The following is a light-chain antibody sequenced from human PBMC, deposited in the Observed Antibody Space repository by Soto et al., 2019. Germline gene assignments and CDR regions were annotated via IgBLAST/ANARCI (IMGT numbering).Light chain of an antibody. V-gene: IGKV3-11*01. CDR2: DAS. Sequence: EIVLTQSPATLSSSPGERATLSCRASQSVSSDFAWYQQPPGQVPRLLIYDASNRATGIPARFSGSGSGTDFTLTISSLEPEDFAVYDWQHRHYFGPGTKVDVK. J-gene: IGKJ3*01. CDR1: QSVSSD. CDR3: QHRHY.